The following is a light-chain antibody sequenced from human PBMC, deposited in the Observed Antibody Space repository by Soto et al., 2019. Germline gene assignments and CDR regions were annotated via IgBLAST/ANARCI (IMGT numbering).Light chain of an antibody. V-gene: IGKV1-39*01. CDR2: GAS. CDR3: QQTHSVPYT. Sequence: DIQMTQFPSSLSASVGDRVTITCRASQSLDNYLNWYQQKPGKVPNLLIYGASRLQSGVPSRFSGSGSETEFSLTISSLQPEDFATYYCQQTHSVPYTFGQGTKVEIK. J-gene: IGKJ1*01. CDR1: QSLDNY.